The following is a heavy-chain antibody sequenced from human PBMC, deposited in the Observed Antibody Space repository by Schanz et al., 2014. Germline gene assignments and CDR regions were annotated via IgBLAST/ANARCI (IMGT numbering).Heavy chain of an antibody. J-gene: IGHJ4*02. Sequence: QVQLVESGGGVVQPGRSLRLSCAASGFTFSNYGLVWVRQAPGKGLEWLAVISYDGSDKFHADSVKGRFTISRDNSKNTVNLQMKSLRAEDTAVYYCAKYGGGYSYGFVEYWGQGILVTVSS. D-gene: IGHD5-18*01. V-gene: IGHV3-30*18. CDR1: GFTFSNYG. CDR2: ISYDGSDK. CDR3: AKYGGGYSYGFVEY.